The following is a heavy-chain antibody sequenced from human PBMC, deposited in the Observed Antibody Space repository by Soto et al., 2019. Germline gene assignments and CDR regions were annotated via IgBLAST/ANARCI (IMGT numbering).Heavy chain of an antibody. V-gene: IGHV4-39*01. J-gene: IGHJ4*02. Sequence: SETLSLTCTVSGGSITSGTYFWGWIRQAPGKGLEWIGSMYSNGDTYYKPSLKSRVTISVDTSKIQFSLKVTSVTAADTAVFYCARHIHNQGFEYYFDSWGQGTLVTVSS. CDR3: ARHIHNQGFEYYFDS. CDR1: GGSITSGTYF. CDR2: MYSNGDT. D-gene: IGHD1-1*01.